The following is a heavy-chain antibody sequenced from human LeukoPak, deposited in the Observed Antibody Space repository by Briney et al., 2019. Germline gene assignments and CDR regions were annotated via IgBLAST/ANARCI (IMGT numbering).Heavy chain of an antibody. Sequence: GGSLRPSCAASGFTFRNCAMSWVRQAPGKGLEWVSGISGTGYNTYYADSVKGRFTISRDNSKNTLYLQMNSLRAEDTAVYYCAKDRQIVATILDYWGQGTLVTVSS. V-gene: IGHV3-23*01. J-gene: IGHJ4*02. CDR2: ISGTGYNT. CDR3: AKDRQIVATILDY. CDR1: GFTFRNCA. D-gene: IGHD5-12*01.